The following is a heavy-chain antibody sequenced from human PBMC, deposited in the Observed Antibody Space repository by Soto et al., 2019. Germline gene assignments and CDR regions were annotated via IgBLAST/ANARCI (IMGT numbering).Heavy chain of an antibody. Sequence: SETLSLTCSFSGDSVTRHYLTWIRQSPEKGLEWIGYMHYTGFSHYNPSLKSRLTISVDKSKNQFTLQLTSVTVADTAVYYCAKEYYSSSRGNFDYWGQGRLVTVSS. CDR3: AKEYYSSSRGNFDY. D-gene: IGHD6-6*01. CDR1: GDSVTRHY. CDR2: MHYTGFS. V-gene: IGHV4-59*02. J-gene: IGHJ4*02.